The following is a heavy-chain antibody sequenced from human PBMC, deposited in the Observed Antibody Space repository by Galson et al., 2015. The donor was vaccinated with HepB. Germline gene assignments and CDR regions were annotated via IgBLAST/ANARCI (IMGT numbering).Heavy chain of an antibody. Sequence: SLRLSCAASGFTLSSYAMSWVRQAPGKGLEWVSAISGSGGSTYYADSVKGRFTISRDNSKNTLYLQMNSLRAEDTAVYYCAKGNGVCSSTSCYMDDAFDIWGQGTMVTVSS. V-gene: IGHV3-23*01. J-gene: IGHJ3*02. CDR1: GFTLSSYA. CDR2: ISGSGGST. CDR3: AKGNGVCSSTSCYMDDAFDI. D-gene: IGHD2-2*02.